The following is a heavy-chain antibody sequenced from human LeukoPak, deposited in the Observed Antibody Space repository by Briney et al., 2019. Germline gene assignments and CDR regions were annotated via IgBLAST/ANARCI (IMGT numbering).Heavy chain of an antibody. J-gene: IGHJ4*02. CDR1: GGSISSSSYY. Sequence: SETLSLTCTVSGGSISSSSYYWSWIRQPAGKGLEWIGRIYTSGSTNYNPSLKSRVTMSVDTSKNQFSLKLSSVTAADTAVYYCARGRFLEWSEPLYYFDYWGQGTLVTVSS. V-gene: IGHV4-61*02. CDR3: ARGRFLEWSEPLYYFDY. D-gene: IGHD3-3*01. CDR2: IYTSGST.